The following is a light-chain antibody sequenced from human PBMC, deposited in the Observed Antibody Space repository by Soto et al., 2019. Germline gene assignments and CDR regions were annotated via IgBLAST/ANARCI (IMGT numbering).Light chain of an antibody. CDR3: QRDANCPFT. CDR2: GAY. V-gene: IGKV3-15*01. J-gene: IGKJ4*01. CDR1: QGIGST. Sequence: EIVMTQSPATLSVSPGAGATLSCRASQGIGSTLAWYQQKPGQTPRLLFYGAYSRATGVPARFSGSASVTQFTLTITSLQSEYFAVYFCQRDANCPFTFGGATNAESK.